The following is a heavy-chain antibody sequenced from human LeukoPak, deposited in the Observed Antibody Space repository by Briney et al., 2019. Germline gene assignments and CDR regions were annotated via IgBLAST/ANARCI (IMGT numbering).Heavy chain of an antibody. V-gene: IGHV4-31*03. J-gene: IGHJ4*02. CDR3: ARGGYSYMFDY. CDR2: IYYSGST. D-gene: IGHD5-18*01. CDR1: GGFISSGGYY. Sequence: SETLFLTCTVSGGFISSGGYYWSWIRQHPGNGLEWIGYIYYSGSTYYNPSLKSRVTISVDTSKNQFSLKLSSVTAADTAVYYCARGGYSYMFDYWGQGTLVTVSS.